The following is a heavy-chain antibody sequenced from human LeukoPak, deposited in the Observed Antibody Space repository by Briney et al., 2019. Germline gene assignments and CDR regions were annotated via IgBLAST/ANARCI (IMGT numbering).Heavy chain of an antibody. Sequence: GGSLRLSCAASGFTFSSYAMSWVRQAPGKGLEWVSAISGSGGSTYYADSVKGRFTISRDNSKNTLYLQMNSLRAEDTAVYYCAKDMRFDWTPYYFDYWGQGVLVIVSS. J-gene: IGHJ4*02. D-gene: IGHD3-9*01. CDR1: GFTFSSYA. V-gene: IGHV3-23*01. CDR3: AKDMRFDWTPYYFDY. CDR2: ISGSGGST.